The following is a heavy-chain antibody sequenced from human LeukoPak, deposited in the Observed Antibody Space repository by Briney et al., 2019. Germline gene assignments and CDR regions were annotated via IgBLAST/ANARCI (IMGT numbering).Heavy chain of an antibody. D-gene: IGHD1-1*01. J-gene: IGHJ6*03. Sequence: GGSLRLSCVASGFTVSSNYMTWVRQAPGKGLEWVSVIYSGGSTYYADSVKGRFTISRDNSKNTLYLQINSLRVEDTAVYYCAGTAKNYYYYYLDVWGKGTTVTISS. CDR2: IYSGGST. CDR1: GFTVSSNY. CDR3: AGTAKNYYYYYLDV. V-gene: IGHV3-53*01.